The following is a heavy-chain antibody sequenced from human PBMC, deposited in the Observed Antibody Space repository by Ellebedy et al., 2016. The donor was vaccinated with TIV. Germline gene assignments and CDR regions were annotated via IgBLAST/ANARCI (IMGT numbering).Heavy chain of an antibody. CDR2: IYPGDSDT. CDR1: GYSFTSYW. CDR3: AITKYFDWSGWGGMDV. V-gene: IGHV5-51*01. Sequence: GESLKISCKGSGYSFTSYWIGWVRQMPGKGLEWMGIIYPGDSDTRYSPSFQGQVTISADKSISTAYLQWSSLKASDTAMYYCAITKYFDWSGWGGMDVWGQGTTVTVSS. J-gene: IGHJ6*02. D-gene: IGHD3-9*01.